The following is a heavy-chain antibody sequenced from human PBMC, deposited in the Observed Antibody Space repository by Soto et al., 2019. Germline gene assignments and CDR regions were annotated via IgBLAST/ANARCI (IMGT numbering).Heavy chain of an antibody. CDR1: GYTFTSYG. CDR2: ISAYNGNT. Sequence: ASVKVSCKASGYTFTSYGISWMRQAPGQGLEWMGWISAYNGNTNYAQKLQGRVTMTTDTSTSTAYMELRSLRSDDTAVYYCARDEYCSSTSCYERYYYYYYMDVWGKGTTVTVSS. J-gene: IGHJ6*03. CDR3: ARDEYCSSTSCYERYYYYYYMDV. V-gene: IGHV1-18*01. D-gene: IGHD2-2*01.